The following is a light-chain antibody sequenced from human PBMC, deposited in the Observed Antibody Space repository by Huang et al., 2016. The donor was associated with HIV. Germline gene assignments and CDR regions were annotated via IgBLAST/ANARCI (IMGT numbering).Light chain of an antibody. Sequence: IQMTQFPSSLSASVGDSVTITCRASQAINNYVAWYQQRPGKAPKLLIYAASTLQSGVPSRFSGSGSGTDFALSISSLQPEDSANYYCQQVNAYPLTFGGGTKVEI. V-gene: IGKV1-9*01. J-gene: IGKJ4*01. CDR2: AAS. CDR3: QQVNAYPLT. CDR1: QAINNY.